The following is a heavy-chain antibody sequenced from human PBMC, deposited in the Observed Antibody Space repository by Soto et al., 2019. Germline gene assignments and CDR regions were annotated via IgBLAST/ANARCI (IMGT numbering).Heavy chain of an antibody. CDR2: IIPSFGTA. Sequence: QVQLVQSGAEVKKPGSSVKVSCKASGGTFSSYAISWVRQAPGQGLEWMGGIIPSFGTANYAQKFQGRVTRTADESTSTADMELSSLRSEDTAVYYCARKRAAGFNWFDPWGQGTLVTVSS. J-gene: IGHJ5*02. D-gene: IGHD6-13*01. CDR3: ARKRAAGFNWFDP. V-gene: IGHV1-69*01. CDR1: GGTFSSYA.